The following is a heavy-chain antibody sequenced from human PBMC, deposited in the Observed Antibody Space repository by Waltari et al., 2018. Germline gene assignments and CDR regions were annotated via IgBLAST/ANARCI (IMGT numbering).Heavy chain of an antibody. Sequence: QVQLQQWGEGLLKPSETLSLSCAWNGGSFSETYYIWVRQAPGKGLGWIGEINYSGNTKDNPSLGSRVTISVDTSKSQFSLEMRSMTAADTAIFYCARHRGGSNGIDYWGQGTLVTVSS. CDR2: INYSGNT. J-gene: IGHJ4*02. D-gene: IGHD2-8*01. V-gene: IGHV4-34*01. CDR1: GGSFSETY. CDR3: ARHRGGSNGIDY.